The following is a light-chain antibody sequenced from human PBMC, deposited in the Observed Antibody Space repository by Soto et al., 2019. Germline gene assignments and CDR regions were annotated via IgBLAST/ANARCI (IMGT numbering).Light chain of an antibody. CDR1: QNINNW. CDR3: QQYNTFWT. Sequence: DIQMTQSPSTLSASVGDRVTITCRASQNINNWLAWYQQRPGKAPKLLIYEASSLDVGVPSRFSGSGSGTEFTLTISSLQPDDFATYYCQQYNTFWTFGQGTKVDI. V-gene: IGKV1-5*03. J-gene: IGKJ1*01. CDR2: EAS.